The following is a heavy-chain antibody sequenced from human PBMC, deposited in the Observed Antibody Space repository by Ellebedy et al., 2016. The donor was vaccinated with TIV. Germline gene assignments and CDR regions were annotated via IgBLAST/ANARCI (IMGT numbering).Heavy chain of an antibody. V-gene: IGHV3-7*04. Sequence: GESLKISXAASGFTFSSYWMSWVRQAPGKGLEWVANIKQDGSEKYYVDSVKGRFTISRDNAKNSLYLQMNSLRAEDTAVYYCARATVGLSRGWFDPWGQGTLVTVSS. J-gene: IGHJ5*02. CDR3: ARATVGLSRGWFDP. D-gene: IGHD1-26*01. CDR1: GFTFSSYW. CDR2: IKQDGSEK.